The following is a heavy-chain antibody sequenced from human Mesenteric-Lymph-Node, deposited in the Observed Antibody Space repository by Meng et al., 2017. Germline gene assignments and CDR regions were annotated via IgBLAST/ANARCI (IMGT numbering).Heavy chain of an antibody. CDR3: VSCDGIAVPGGLD. CDR2: ISWNSGSI. CDR1: GFTFDDYA. Sequence: GGSLRLSCAASGFTFDDYAMHWVRQAPGKGLEWVSGISWNSGSIGYADSVKGRFTISRDNAKNSLYLQMNSLRAEDTAVYYCVSCDGIAVPGGLDWGQGILVTVSS. D-gene: IGHD6-19*01. V-gene: IGHV3-9*01. J-gene: IGHJ4*02.